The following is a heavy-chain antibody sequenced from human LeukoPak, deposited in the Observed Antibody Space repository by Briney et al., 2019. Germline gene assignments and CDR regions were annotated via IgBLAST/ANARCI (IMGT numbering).Heavy chain of an antibody. CDR1: GFTFSSYA. V-gene: IGHV3-23*01. CDR3: ATPRLRWTPTPFDY. CDR2: ISGSGGST. J-gene: IGHJ4*02. D-gene: IGHD4-23*01. Sequence: PGGSLRLSCAASGFTFSSYAMSWVRQAPRKGLEWVSAISGSGGSTYYADSVKGRFTISRDNSKNTLYLQMNSLRAEDAAVYYCATPRLRWTPTPFDYWGQGTLVTVSS.